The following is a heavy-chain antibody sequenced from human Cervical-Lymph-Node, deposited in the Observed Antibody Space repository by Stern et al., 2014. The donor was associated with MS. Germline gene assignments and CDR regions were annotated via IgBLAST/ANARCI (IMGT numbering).Heavy chain of an antibody. CDR3: ARRGENYHPHFDY. D-gene: IGHD4/OR15-4a*01. V-gene: IGHV4-39*01. Sequence: QVQLQESGPGLVKPSETLSLICTVSGGSISSSRHYWGWIRQPPGKGLEWIGMIYYSGNTYYNPSLKSRVTISVDTSKNHFSLKLSSVTAADTAVYYCARRGENYHPHFDYWGQGTLVTVSS. J-gene: IGHJ4*02. CDR1: GGSISSSRHY. CDR2: IYYSGNT.